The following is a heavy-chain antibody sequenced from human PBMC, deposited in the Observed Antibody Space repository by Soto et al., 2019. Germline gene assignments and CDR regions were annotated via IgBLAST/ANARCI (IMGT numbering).Heavy chain of an antibody. V-gene: IGHV1-69*02. CDR3: AERYCSGGSCYNYDY. J-gene: IGHJ4*02. D-gene: IGHD2-15*01. CDR2: IIPILGIA. CDR1: GGTFSSYT. Sequence: ASVKVSCKASGGTFSSYTISWVRQAPGQGLEWMGRIIPILGIANYAQEFQGRVTITADKSTSTAYMELSSLRSEDTAVYYCAERYCSGGSCYNYDYWGQGTLVTVSS.